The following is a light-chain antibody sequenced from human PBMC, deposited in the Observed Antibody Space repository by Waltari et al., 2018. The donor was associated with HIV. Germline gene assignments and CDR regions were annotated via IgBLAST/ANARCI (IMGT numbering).Light chain of an antibody. CDR1: SSNIGAGYD. J-gene: IGLJ2*01. Sequence: QSVLTQPPSVSGAPGQRVTISCPGSSSNIGAGYDVPWYQQLPGTAPKLVIYANDNRPSGVPDRFSGSKSGTSASLAITGLQAEDDADYYCQSYDSALSGSVFGGGTKLTVL. CDR3: QSYDSALSGSV. CDR2: AND. V-gene: IGLV1-40*01.